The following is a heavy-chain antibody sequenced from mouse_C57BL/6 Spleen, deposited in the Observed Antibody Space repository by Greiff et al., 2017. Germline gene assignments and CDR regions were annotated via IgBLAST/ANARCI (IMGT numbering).Heavy chain of an antibody. Sequence: EVKLMESGEGLVKPGGSLKLSCAASGFTFSSYAMSWVRQTPEKRLEWVAYISSGGDYTYYADTVKGRFTISRDNARKTLYLQMSSQKSEDTAMYYWTRDPYDYDGDCYAVDYWGQGTSVTVSS. CDR1: GFTFSSYA. CDR2: ISSGGDYT. J-gene: IGHJ4*01. D-gene: IGHD2-4*01. CDR3: TRDPYDYDGDCYAVDY. V-gene: IGHV5-9-1*02.